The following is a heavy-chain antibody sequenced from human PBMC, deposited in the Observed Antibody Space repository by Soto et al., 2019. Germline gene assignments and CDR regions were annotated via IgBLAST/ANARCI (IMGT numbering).Heavy chain of an antibody. J-gene: IGHJ3*02. Sequence: EVRLLESGGGVVQPGGSLRRSCAASGFTFSSNSMSWVRQAPGKGLEWVASISGSGGNTYNADSLKGRFTISRDNSKNTLFLQMSSLRVEDTAVYYCAKDYGSGMRGSFDMWGQGTMVAVSS. V-gene: IGHV3-23*01. CDR3: AKDYGSGMRGSFDM. D-gene: IGHD3-10*01. CDR1: GFTFSSNS. CDR2: ISGSGGNT.